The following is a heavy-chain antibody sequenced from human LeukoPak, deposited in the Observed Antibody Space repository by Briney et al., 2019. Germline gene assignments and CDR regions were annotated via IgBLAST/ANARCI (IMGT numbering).Heavy chain of an antibody. CDR1: GYSFTNNH. V-gene: IGHV1-46*01. D-gene: IGHD4/OR15-4a*01. J-gene: IGHJ6*02. CDR2: INPSDGGT. Sequence: ASVKVSCKASGYSFTNNHMHWVRQAPGQGLGWMGIINPSDGGTTYAQKFQGRVTMTRDTSTTTVYMELSSLRSEDTAVYYCAREVPHYYYSMDVWGQGTTVTVSS. CDR3: AREVPHYYYSMDV.